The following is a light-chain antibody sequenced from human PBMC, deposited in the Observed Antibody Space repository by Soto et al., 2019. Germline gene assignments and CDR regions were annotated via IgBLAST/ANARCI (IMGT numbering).Light chain of an antibody. CDR1: ESVASSY. V-gene: IGKV3-20*01. Sequence: EIVLTQSPGTLSLSPGGRATLSCRASESVASSYLAWYQQKPGQAPRLLIYGASSRATGIPDRFSGRGSGTDFTLTISRLEPEDFAVYYCQQYGSSPWAFGPGTKGDIK. CDR3: QQYGSSPWA. CDR2: GAS. J-gene: IGKJ1*01.